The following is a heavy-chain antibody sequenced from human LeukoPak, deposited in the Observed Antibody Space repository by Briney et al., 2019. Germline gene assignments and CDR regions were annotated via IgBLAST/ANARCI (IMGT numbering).Heavy chain of an antibody. CDR3: ARAPGVYSSSRYKYDLGYYYYYMDV. J-gene: IGHJ6*03. CDR2: ISSSSSYI. Sequence: PGGSLRLSCAASGFTFSSYSMNWVRQAPGKGLEWVSSISSSSSYIYYADSVKGRFTISRDNAKNSLYLQMNSLRAEDTAVYYCARAPGVYSSSRYKYDLGYYYYYMDVWGKGTTVTVSS. CDR1: GFTFSSYS. V-gene: IGHV3-21*01. D-gene: IGHD6-13*01.